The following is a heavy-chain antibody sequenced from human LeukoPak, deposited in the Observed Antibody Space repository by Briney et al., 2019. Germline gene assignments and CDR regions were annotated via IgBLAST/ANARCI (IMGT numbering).Heavy chain of an antibody. CDR1: GGTFSSYA. J-gene: IGHJ4*02. Sequence: SVKVSCKASGGTFSSYAISWVRQAPGQGLEWMGGIIPIFGTANYAQKFQGRVTITADESTSTAYMELSSLRSEDTAVYYCARGGGGYYGSGSPIDYWGQGTLVTVSS. CDR2: IIPIFGTA. D-gene: IGHD3-10*01. V-gene: IGHV1-69*13. CDR3: ARGGGGYYGSGSPIDY.